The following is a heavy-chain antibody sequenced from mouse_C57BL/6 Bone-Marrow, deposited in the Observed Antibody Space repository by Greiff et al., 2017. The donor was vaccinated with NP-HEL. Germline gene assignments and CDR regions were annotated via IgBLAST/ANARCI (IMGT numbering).Heavy chain of an antibody. CDR1: GFTFTDYY. J-gene: IGHJ4*01. Sequence: EVMLVESGGGLVQPGGSLSLSCAASGFTFTDYYMSWVRQPPGKALEWLGFIRNKANGYTTEYSASVKGRFTISRDNSQSILYLQMNALRAEDSATYYCARYLCEYAMDYWGQGTSVTVSS. CDR2: IRNKANGYTT. CDR3: ARYLCEYAMDY. V-gene: IGHV7-3*01.